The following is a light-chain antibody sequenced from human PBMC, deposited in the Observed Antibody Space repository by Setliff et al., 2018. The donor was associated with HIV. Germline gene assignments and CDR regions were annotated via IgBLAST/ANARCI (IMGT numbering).Light chain of an antibody. Sequence: SYELTQPSSVSVAPGKTASITCGGDNIGSKSVHWYQQKPGQAPVLVIYNDSDRLSGILERLSGSNSGTTATLTISRVEAGDEADYYCQVWDSSSDHYVFGTGTKVTVL. CDR3: QVWDSSSDHYV. CDR1: NIGSKS. CDR2: NDS. J-gene: IGLJ1*01. V-gene: IGLV3-21*04.